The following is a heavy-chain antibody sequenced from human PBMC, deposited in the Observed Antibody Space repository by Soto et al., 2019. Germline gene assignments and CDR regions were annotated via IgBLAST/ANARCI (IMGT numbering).Heavy chain of an antibody. CDR3: ARDPSDCSSTSCWGYYALDV. Sequence: GGSLRLSCAASGFTFSTYSMNWVRQAPGKGLEWVSSISSSGTYIHYADSLKGRFTIPRDNAKNSLYLQMISLRAEDTAVYYCARDPSDCSSTSCWGYYALDVWGQGTTVTVPS. CDR2: ISSSGTYI. CDR1: GFTFSTYS. D-gene: IGHD2-2*01. J-gene: IGHJ6*02. V-gene: IGHV3-21*01.